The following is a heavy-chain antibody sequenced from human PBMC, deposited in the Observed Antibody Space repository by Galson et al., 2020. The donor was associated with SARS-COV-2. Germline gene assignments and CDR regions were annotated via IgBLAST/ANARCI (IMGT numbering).Heavy chain of an antibody. CDR1: GASMSSHY. CDR3: ASMKGATVVEFDY. Sequence: SETLSLTCTVSGASMSSHYWSWIRQPPGKGLEWIGNMYNSGSPNYNPSLKSRVTISVTTSKTQFSLKLSSVTAADTAVYYCASMKGATVVEFDYWGQGALVTVSS. V-gene: IGHV4-59*11. CDR2: MYNSGSP. D-gene: IGHD3-16*02. J-gene: IGHJ4*02.